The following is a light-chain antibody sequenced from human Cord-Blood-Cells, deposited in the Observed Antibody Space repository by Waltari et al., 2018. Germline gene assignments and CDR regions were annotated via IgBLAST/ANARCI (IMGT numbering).Light chain of an antibody. Sequence: QSALTQPASVSGSPGQSITISCTGTSSDVGGYNYVSWYQQHPGKAPILMIYDVSKRPSGVSKRFSGSKSGNTASLTISGLQAEDEADYYCSSYTSSSTLWVFGGGTKLTVL. CDR3: SSYTSSSTLWV. CDR2: DVS. J-gene: IGLJ3*02. CDR1: SSDVGGYNY. V-gene: IGLV2-14*01.